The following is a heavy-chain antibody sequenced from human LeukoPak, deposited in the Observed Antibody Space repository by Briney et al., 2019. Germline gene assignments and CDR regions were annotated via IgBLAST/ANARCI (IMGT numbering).Heavy chain of an antibody. V-gene: IGHV4-59*08. Sequence: SXTLSLTCTVSGGSISGYYWTWIRQLPGKGLEWIGYIYNSGITNYNPSLKSRVTVSVDTSKNQFSLRLTSVTAADTAVYYCARSVPSLDYLFDSWGHGTLVTVSS. CDR3: ARSVPSLDYLFDS. CDR1: GGSISGYY. J-gene: IGHJ5*01. CDR2: IYNSGIT. D-gene: IGHD4-11*01.